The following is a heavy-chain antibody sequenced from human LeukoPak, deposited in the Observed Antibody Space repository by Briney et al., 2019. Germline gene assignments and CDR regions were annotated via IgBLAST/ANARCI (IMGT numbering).Heavy chain of an antibody. CDR3: AKGVVTMVRGVTKDYMDV. Sequence: GGSLRLSCAASGFTFSNYAMHWVRQAPGKGLEYVSAISSNGGNTYYANSVKGRFTISRDNAKNSLYLQMNSLRAEDTAVYYCAKGVVTMVRGVTKDYMDVWGKGTTVTVSS. CDR1: GFTFSNYA. V-gene: IGHV3-64*01. J-gene: IGHJ6*03. CDR2: ISSNGGNT. D-gene: IGHD3-10*01.